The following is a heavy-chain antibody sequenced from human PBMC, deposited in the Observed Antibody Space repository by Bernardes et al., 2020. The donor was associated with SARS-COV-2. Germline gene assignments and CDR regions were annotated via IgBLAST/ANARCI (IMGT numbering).Heavy chain of an antibody. V-gene: IGHV4-4*07. CDR2: VYVTGTT. J-gene: IGHJ6*02. CDR3: ARGARTPARYCSGDDCSPLYGMDV. Sequence: SETLSLTCTVSGGSISTYYWSWIRQPAGKGLEWIGRVYVTGTTSYNPSFESRVTMSVDTSKNQFSLRLNSVTAADTAVYYCARGARTPARYCSGDDCSPLYGMDVWGQGTTGTVSS. D-gene: IGHD2-15*01. CDR1: GGSISTYY.